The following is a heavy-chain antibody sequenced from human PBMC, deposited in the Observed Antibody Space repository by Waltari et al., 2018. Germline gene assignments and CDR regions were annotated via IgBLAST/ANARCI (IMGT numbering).Heavy chain of an antibody. V-gene: IGHV3-7*01. Sequence: EVQLVESGGGLVQPGGSLRLSCAASGFTFSSSWMSWVRQAPGKGLEWVANIKQDGSEKYYVDSVKGRFTISRDNAKNSLYLQMNSLRAEDTAVYYCARANYYYYYGMDVWGQGTTVTVSS. CDR3: ARANYYYYYGMDV. CDR2: IKQDGSEK. J-gene: IGHJ6*02. CDR1: GFTFSSSW.